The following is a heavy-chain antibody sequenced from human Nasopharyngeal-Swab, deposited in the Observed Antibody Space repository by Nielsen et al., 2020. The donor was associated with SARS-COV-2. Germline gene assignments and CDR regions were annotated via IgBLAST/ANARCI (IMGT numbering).Heavy chain of an antibody. J-gene: IGHJ4*02. V-gene: IGHV1-18*01. CDR2: IGAYNGNT. D-gene: IGHD3-3*01. CDR1: GYIFTSYD. CDR3: ARHGVAEDY. Sequence: ASVKVSCKASGYIFTSYDISWVRQARGQGLEWMGWIGAYNGNTNYVQKFQDRVPMTTDTSTSTVYMELRSLRSDDTAVYYCARHGVAEDYWGQGTLVTVSS.